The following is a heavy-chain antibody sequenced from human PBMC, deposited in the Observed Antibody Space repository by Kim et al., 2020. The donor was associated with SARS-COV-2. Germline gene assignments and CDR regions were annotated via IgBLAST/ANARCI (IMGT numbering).Heavy chain of an antibody. V-gene: IGHV4-39*01. Sequence: TLSLTCTVSGGSISSSSYYWGWIRQPPGKGLEWIGSIYYSGSTYYNPSLKSRVTISVDTSKNQFSLKLSSVTAANTAVYYCARPGYSSSRGAFDIWGQGTMVTVSS. CDR1: GGSISSSSYY. D-gene: IGHD6-13*01. CDR2: IYYSGST. CDR3: ARPGYSSSRGAFDI. J-gene: IGHJ3*02.